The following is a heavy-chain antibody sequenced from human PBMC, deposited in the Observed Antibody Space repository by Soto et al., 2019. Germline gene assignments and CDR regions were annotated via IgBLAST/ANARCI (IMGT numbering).Heavy chain of an antibody. Sequence: SVKVSCKASGGTFSSYAISWVRQAPGQGLEWMGGIIPIFGTANYAQKFQGRVTITADESTSTAYMELSSLRSEDTAVYYCARDVIVVVPAAPQTHGMDVWGQGITVTVSS. D-gene: IGHD2-2*01. CDR3: ARDVIVVVPAAPQTHGMDV. CDR1: GGTFSSYA. CDR2: IIPIFGTA. V-gene: IGHV1-69*13. J-gene: IGHJ6*02.